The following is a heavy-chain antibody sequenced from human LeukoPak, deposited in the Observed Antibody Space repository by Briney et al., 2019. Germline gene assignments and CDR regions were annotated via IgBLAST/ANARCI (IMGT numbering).Heavy chain of an antibody. J-gene: IGHJ5*02. CDR2: INHSGST. V-gene: IGHV4-34*01. Sequence: SETLSLTCAVYGGSFSGYYWSWIRQPPGKGLEWIGEINHSGSTNYNPSLKSRVTISVDTSKNQFSLKLSSVTAADTAVYYCARGRYSSSPGGNWFDPWGREPWSPSPQ. CDR1: GGSFSGYY. CDR3: ARGRYSSSPGGNWFDP. D-gene: IGHD6-13*01.